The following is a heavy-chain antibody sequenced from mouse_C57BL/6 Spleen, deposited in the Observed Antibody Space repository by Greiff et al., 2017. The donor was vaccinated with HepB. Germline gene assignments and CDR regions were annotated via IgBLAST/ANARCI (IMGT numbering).Heavy chain of an antibody. J-gene: IGHJ4*01. Sequence: QVQLKESGPGLVAPSQRLSITCTVSGFSLTSYAISWVRQPPGKGLEWLGVIWTGGGTNYNSALKSRLSISKDNSKSQVFLKMNSLQTDDTARYYCAREFYDYDGDAMDYWGQGTSVTVSS. V-gene: IGHV2-9-1*01. CDR3: AREFYDYDGDAMDY. CDR2: IWTGGGT. CDR1: GFSLTSYA. D-gene: IGHD2-4*01.